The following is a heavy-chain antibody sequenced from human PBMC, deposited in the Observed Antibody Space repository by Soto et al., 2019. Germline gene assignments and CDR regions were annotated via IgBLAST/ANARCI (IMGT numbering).Heavy chain of an antibody. CDR1: GFTFSSYG. CDR3: ARALGVIAAADHDAFDI. CDR2: IWYDGGNK. J-gene: IGHJ3*02. V-gene: IGHV3-33*01. Sequence: GGSLRLSCAASGFTFSSYGMHWVRQAPGKGLEWVAVIWYDGGNKYYADSVKGRFTISRDNSKNTLYLQMNSLRAEDTAVYYCARALGVIAAADHDAFDIWGQGTMVTVSS. D-gene: IGHD6-13*01.